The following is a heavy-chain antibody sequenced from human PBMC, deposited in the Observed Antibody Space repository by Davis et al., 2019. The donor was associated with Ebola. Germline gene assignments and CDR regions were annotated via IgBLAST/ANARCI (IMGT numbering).Heavy chain of an antibody. CDR1: GGSISSSSYY. V-gene: IGHV4-39*07. CDR2: IYYSGST. J-gene: IGHJ5*02. Sequence: SETLSLTCTVSGGSISSSSYYWGWIRQPPGKGLEWIGSIYYSGSTYYNPSLKSRVTISVDTSKNQFSLKLSSVTAADTAVYYCARGPSTVGIDPWGQGTLVTVSS. D-gene: IGHD4-23*01. CDR3: ARGPSTVGIDP.